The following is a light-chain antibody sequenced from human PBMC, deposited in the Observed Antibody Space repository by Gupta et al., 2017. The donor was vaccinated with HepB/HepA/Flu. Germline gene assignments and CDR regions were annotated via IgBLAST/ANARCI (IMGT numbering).Light chain of an antibody. J-gene: IGKJ1*01. CDR3: QQSYSTSWT. Sequence: QMTQSPSSLSASVGDRVTITCRASQSISSYLNWYQQKPGKAPKLLIYAASSLQSGVPSRCSGSGSGTEFTLTISSLQPEDVATDYCQQSYSTSWTFGRGTKVEIK. CDR1: QSISSY. V-gene: IGKV1-39*01. CDR2: AAS.